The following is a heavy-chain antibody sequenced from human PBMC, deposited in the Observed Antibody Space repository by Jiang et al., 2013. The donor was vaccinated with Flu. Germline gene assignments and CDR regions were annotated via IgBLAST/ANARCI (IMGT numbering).Heavy chain of an antibody. J-gene: IGHJ6*02. CDR2: IYPGDSDT. Sequence: IGWVRQMPGKGLEWMGIIYPGDSDTRYSPSFQGQVTISADKSISTAYLQWSSLKASDTAMYYCARELMTTVLSSDYYYGMDVWGQGTTVTVSS. V-gene: IGHV5-51*01. CDR3: ARELMTTVLSSDYYYGMDV. D-gene: IGHD4-11*01.